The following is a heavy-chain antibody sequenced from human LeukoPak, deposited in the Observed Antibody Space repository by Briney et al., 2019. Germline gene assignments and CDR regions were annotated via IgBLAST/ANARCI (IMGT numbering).Heavy chain of an antibody. CDR3: AREGRDPESDYYYGMDV. Sequence: SVKASCKASGGTFSSYAISWVRQAPGQGLEWMGGIIPIFGTANYAQKFQGRVTITADESTSTAYMELSSLRSEDTAVYYCAREGRDPESDYYYGMDVWGQGTTVTVSS. J-gene: IGHJ6*02. V-gene: IGHV1-69*13. CDR2: IIPIFGTA. CDR1: GGTFSSYA. D-gene: IGHD1-14*01.